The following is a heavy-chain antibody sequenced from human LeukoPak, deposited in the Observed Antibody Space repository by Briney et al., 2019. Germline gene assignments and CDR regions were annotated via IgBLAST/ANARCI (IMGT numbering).Heavy chain of an antibody. D-gene: IGHD3-3*01. CDR1: GFTFSSYA. V-gene: IGHV3-23*01. CDR3: AKEYYDFWSGYYTERPW. CDR2: ISGGGGST. Sequence: PGGSLRLSCAASGFTFSSYAMSWVRQAPGKGLEWVSAISGGGGSTYYADSVKGRFTISRDNSKNTLYLQMNSLRAEDTAVYYCAKEYYDFWSGYYTERPWWGQGTLVTVSS. J-gene: IGHJ4*02.